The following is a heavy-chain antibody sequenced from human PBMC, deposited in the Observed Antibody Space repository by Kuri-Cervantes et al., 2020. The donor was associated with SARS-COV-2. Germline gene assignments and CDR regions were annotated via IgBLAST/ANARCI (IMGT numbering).Heavy chain of an antibody. CDR2: IYHSGGT. CDR3: ARGMQQWPFDY. V-gene: IGHV4-31*03. J-gene: IGHJ4*02. D-gene: IGHD6-19*01. Sequence: SETLSLTCTVSGGSISRGGYYRSWIRQHPEKGLEWIGYIYHSGGTYYNPSLKSRVSMSVDTSKSQFSLNLSSVTAADTAVYYCARGMQQWPFDYWGQGTLVTVSS. CDR1: GGSISRGGYY.